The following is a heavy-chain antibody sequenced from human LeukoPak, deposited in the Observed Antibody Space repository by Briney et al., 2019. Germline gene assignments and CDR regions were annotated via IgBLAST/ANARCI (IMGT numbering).Heavy chain of an antibody. CDR3: ARGLPSGRDGYHGGHWFDP. CDR1: GSSFTSYW. Sequence: GESLKISCKGSGSSFTSYWIGWVRQLPGKGLEWMGIIYPGDSDTRYSPSFQGQVTISADKSISTAYLQWSSLKASDTAMYYCARGLPSGRDGYHGGHWFDPWGQGTLVTVSS. J-gene: IGHJ5*02. D-gene: IGHD5-24*01. CDR2: IYPGDSDT. V-gene: IGHV5-51*01.